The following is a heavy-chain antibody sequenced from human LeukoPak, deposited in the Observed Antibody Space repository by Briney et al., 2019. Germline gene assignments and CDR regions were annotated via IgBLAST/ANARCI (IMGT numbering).Heavy chain of an antibody. CDR1: GFSFSTYW. J-gene: IGHJ5*02. Sequence: GGSLRLSCAASGFSFSTYWMSWVRQTPGKGLEWVANIKEGGSKDYYVDSVKGRFTISRDNAKNSLYLQMNSLRVEDSGVYYCARDASGYDPWGQGTLVTVSS. CDR3: ARDASGYDP. V-gene: IGHV3-7*01. CDR2: IKEGGSKD. D-gene: IGHD5-12*01.